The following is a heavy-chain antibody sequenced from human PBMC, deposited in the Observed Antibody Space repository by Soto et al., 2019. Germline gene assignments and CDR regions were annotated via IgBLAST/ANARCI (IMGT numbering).Heavy chain of an antibody. V-gene: IGHV3-33*01. D-gene: IGHD6-6*01. Sequence: GGSLRLSCAASGLTFSSYGMHWVRQAPGKGLEWVAVIWYDGSNKYYADSVKGRFTISRDNSKNTLYLQMNSLRAEDTAVYYCARDLSSSRHEKYYYYGMDVWGQGTTVTVSS. J-gene: IGHJ6*02. CDR3: ARDLSSSRHEKYYYYGMDV. CDR2: IWYDGSNK. CDR1: GLTFSSYG.